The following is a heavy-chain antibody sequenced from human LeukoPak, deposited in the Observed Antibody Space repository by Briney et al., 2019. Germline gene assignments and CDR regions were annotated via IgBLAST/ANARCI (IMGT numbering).Heavy chain of an antibody. D-gene: IGHD1-7*01. CDR3: ARVRNWNYVFDY. CDR2: INHSGST. V-gene: IGHV4-34*01. CDR1: GGSFSGYY. J-gene: IGHJ4*02. Sequence: KPLETLSLTCAVYGGSFSGYYWSWIRQPPGKGLEWIGEINHSGSTNYNPSLKSRVTISVDTSKNQFSLKLSSVTAADTAVYYCARVRNWNYVFDYWGQGTLVTVSS.